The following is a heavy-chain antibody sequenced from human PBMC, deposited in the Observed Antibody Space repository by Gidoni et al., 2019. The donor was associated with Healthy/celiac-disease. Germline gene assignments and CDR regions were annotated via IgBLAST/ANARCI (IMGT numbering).Heavy chain of an antibody. CDR2: SYYSWIT. CDR1: GVPISSYY. Sequence: QVQLQESGPGLVTPSETISLTCSVSGVPISSYYWRWLRQPPGKGLEGIGYSYYSWITNYNPSRKMRGTISVDTSKNQFSLKLSAVTAADTAVYYCARFIAAAGKGSRYFDYWGQGTLVTVSS. D-gene: IGHD6-13*01. J-gene: IGHJ4*02. V-gene: IGHV4-59*08. CDR3: ARFIAAAGKGSRYFDY.